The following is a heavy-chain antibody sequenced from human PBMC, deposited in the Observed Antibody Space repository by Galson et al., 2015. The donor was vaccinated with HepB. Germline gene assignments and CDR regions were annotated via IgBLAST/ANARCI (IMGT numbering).Heavy chain of an antibody. V-gene: IGHV3-48*02. Sequence: SLRLSCAASGFTFSTYSMNWVRQAPGKGLEWVSYISSSSSTIYYADSVKGRFTISRDNSKNTLYLQMNSLRHEDTAVYYCARDSKRRLGSTRDYYYYYGMDVWGQGTTGTVSS. CDR1: GFTFSTYS. CDR2: ISSSSSTI. J-gene: IGHJ6*02. D-gene: IGHD1-26*01. CDR3: ARDSKRRLGSTRDYYYYYGMDV.